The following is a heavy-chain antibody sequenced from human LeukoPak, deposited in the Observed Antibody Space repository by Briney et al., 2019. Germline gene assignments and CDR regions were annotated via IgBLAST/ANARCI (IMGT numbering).Heavy chain of an antibody. CDR1: GSSFTSYW. CDR2: IYPGDSDT. Sequence: GASLKISCKGSGSSFTSYWIGWVRQMPGKGLEWMGIIYPGDSDTRYSPSFQGQVTISADKSISTAYLQWSSLKASDTAMYYCARLTAMVRGVISWFDPWGQGTLVTVSS. D-gene: IGHD3-10*01. CDR3: ARLTAMVRGVISWFDP. J-gene: IGHJ5*02. V-gene: IGHV5-51*01.